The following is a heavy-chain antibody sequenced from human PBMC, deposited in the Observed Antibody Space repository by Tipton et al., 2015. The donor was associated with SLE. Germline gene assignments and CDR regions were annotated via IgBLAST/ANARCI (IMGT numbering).Heavy chain of an antibody. V-gene: IGHV4-59*11. CDR3: ASRAISGISYFYGIDV. CDR2: IYYSGST. CDR1: GGSISSHY. J-gene: IGHJ6*02. D-gene: IGHD3-3*02. Sequence: TLSLTCTVSGGSISSHYWSWIRQPPGKGLEWIGYIYYSGSTNYNPSLKSRVTISVDTSKNQFSLKLSSVTAADTAVYYCASRAISGISYFYGIDVWGQGTTVTVSS.